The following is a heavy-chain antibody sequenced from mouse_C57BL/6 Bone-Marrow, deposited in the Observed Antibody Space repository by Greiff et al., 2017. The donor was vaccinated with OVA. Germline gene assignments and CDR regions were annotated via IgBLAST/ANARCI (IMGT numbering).Heavy chain of an antibody. D-gene: IGHD2-4*01. CDR3: AFGGYYDYIGLYFHV. CDR2: IHPSDSDT. CDR1: GYTFTSYW. V-gene: IGHV1-74*01. Sequence: QVHVKQPGAELVKPGASVKVSCKASGYTFTSYWMHWVKQRPGQGLAWIGRIHPSDSDTNYNQKFKGKATLTVARSSSTAYMHLNSLTSEDSAVYYSAFGGYYDYIGLYFHVWGTGTTVTVSS. J-gene: IGHJ1*03.